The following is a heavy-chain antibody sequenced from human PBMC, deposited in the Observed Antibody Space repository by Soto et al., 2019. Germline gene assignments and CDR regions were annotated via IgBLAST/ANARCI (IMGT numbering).Heavy chain of an antibody. J-gene: IGHJ4*02. V-gene: IGHV3-15*07. CDR2: IKSKTDGGTT. Sequence: PGGSLRLSCAASGFSLTTAWINWVRQAPGKGLEWVGRIKSKTDGGTTDYAAPVKGRFTISRDDSKNTLYLQMNSLKTEDTAVYYCTTGWLVYLFDYWGQGTLVTVSS. D-gene: IGHD6-19*01. CDR3: TTGWLVYLFDY. CDR1: GFSLTTAW.